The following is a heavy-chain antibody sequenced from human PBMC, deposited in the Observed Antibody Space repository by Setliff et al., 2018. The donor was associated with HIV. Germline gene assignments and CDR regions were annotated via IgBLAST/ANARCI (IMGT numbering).Heavy chain of an antibody. J-gene: IGHJ5*02. V-gene: IGHV4-59*11. Sequence: SETLSLTCTVSGDSINTHYWSWIRQPPGKGLEWIGCISHSGNTNFNPSLNSRVTISLDTSKNQFSLRLTSLTAADTAIFYCARSTVGAGASFPWGRGILVTVSS. CDR1: GDSINTHY. CDR3: ARSTVGAGASFP. D-gene: IGHD1-26*01. CDR2: ISHSGNT.